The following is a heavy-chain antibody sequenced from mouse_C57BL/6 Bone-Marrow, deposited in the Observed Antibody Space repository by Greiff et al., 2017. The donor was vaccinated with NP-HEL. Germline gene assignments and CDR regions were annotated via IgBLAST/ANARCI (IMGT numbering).Heavy chain of an antibody. J-gene: IGHJ1*03. CDR2: IYPGNSDT. V-gene: IGHV1-5*01. CDR1: GYTFTSYW. Sequence: EVQLQQSGTVLARPGASVKMSCKTSGYTFTSYWMHWVKQRPGQGLEWIGAIYPGNSDTSYNQKFKGKAKLTAVTSASTAYMELSSLTNEDSAVYYCRFITTVVDWYFDVWGTGTTVTVSS. CDR3: RFITTVVDWYFDV. D-gene: IGHD1-1*01.